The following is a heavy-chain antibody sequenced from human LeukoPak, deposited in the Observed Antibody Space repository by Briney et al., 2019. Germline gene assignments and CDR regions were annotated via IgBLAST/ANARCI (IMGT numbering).Heavy chain of an antibody. CDR2: VLYTGRT. Sequence: PSETLSLTCTVSGGSISSYYWSWIRQPPGKGLEWIGFVLYTGRTEYSPSLQSRITISVDRSKNQFSLKLTSVTAADTAVYYCARGGEDRDFYYYMDVWGKGTTVTVSS. CDR3: ARGGEDRDFYYYMDV. J-gene: IGHJ6*03. D-gene: IGHD2-15*01. V-gene: IGHV4-59*12. CDR1: GGSISSYY.